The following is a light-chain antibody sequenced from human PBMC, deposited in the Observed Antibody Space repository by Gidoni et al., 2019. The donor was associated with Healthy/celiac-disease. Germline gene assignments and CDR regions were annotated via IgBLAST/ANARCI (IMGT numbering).Light chain of an antibody. J-gene: IGLJ2*01. V-gene: IGLV2-8*01. Sequence: QSALTQPPSASGSPGQSVTISCTGTRSDVGGYNYVSWYQHHPGQAPKLMIYEVSKRPSGVPDRFSGSESGNTASLTVSGLQDEDEADYYCSSYAGSNNVVFGGGTKLTVL. CDR1: RSDVGGYNY. CDR2: EVS. CDR3: SSYAGSNNVV.